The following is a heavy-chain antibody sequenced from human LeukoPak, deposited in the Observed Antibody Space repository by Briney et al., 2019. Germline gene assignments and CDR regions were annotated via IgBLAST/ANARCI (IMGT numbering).Heavy chain of an antibody. CDR3: GRGYGPRSSGFDC. CDR2: VHYSGNT. CDR1: GGSISSSSYY. Sequence: PSETLSLTCTVSGGSISSSSYYWSWIRQPPGKGLEWIGYVHYSGNTNYNPSLKSRVTISVDTSKKQFSLKLSSVTAADTAVYYCGRGYGPRSSGFDCWGQGTLVTVSS. J-gene: IGHJ4*02. V-gene: IGHV4-61*01. D-gene: IGHD6-19*01.